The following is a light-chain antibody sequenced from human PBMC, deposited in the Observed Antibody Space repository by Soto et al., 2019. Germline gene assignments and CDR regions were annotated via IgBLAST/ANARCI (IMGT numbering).Light chain of an antibody. V-gene: IGKV3-20*01. CDR1: QSVYNNY. Sequence: EIVLTQSPGTLSLSPGERATLSCRASQSVYNNYIAWYQQKPGQAPRTVIYGASIRATGIPDRFKGSGSGTDFSLTITRLEPEDSAVYYCQQYGSSLNFGGGTKVDIK. J-gene: IGKJ4*01. CDR3: QQYGSSLN. CDR2: GAS.